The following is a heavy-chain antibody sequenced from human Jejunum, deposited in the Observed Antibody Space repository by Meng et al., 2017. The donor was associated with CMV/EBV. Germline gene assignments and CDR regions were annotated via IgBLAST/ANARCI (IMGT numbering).Heavy chain of an antibody. J-gene: IGHJ6*02. CDR1: SSNYY. CDR2: VYYNGRT. CDR3: ARRFGTISDYYYYYHGMDV. V-gene: IGHV4-39*07. Sequence: SSNYYWGWIRQPPGKGLEWIGSVYYNGRTYYNPSLKSRVTMSVATSKNQFSLKLSSVTAADTAVYYCARRFGTISDYYYYYHGMDVWGQGTTVTVSS. D-gene: IGHD3-10*01.